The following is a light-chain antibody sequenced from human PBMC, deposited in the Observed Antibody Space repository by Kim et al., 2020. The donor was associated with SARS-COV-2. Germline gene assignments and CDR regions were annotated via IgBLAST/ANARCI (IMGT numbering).Light chain of an antibody. CDR2: EVS. J-gene: IGLJ2*01. Sequence: QSALTQPASVSGSPGQSITISCTGTSSDVGSYNLVSWYQQHRGKAPKLMSYEVSKRPSGVSNRFSGSKSGNTASLTISGLQAEDEADYYCCSYAGSSTSVVFGGGTQLTVL. CDR3: CSYAGSSTSVV. V-gene: IGLV2-23*02. CDR1: SSDVGSYNL.